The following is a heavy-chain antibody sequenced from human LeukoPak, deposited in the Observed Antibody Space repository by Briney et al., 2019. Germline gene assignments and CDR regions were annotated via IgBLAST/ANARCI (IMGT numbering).Heavy chain of an antibody. D-gene: IGHD3-22*01. V-gene: IGHV3-48*03. CDR3: AKRGVVIRVILVGFHKEAYYFDS. CDR2: IRSSGSTT. CDR1: GFSFSSYE. J-gene: IGHJ4*02. Sequence: PGGSLRLSCAASGFSFSSYEMNWVRQAPGKGLEWVSYIRSSGSTTYYADSVKGRFTISRDNAKDSLYLQMNSLRAEDTAVYFCAKRGVVIRVILVGFHKEAYYFDSWGQGALVTVSS.